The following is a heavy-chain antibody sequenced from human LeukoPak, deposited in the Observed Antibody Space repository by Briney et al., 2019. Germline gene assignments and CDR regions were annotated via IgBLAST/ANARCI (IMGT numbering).Heavy chain of an antibody. J-gene: IGHJ4*02. CDR2: ISYDGSNK. D-gene: IGHD3-22*01. Sequence: PGGSLRLSCAASGFTFSSYGMHWVRQAPGKGLEWVAVISYDGSNKYYADSVKGRFTISRDNYKNTLYLQMNSLRAEDTAVYYCAKDDGYYDSSGYPDYWGQGTLVTVSS. V-gene: IGHV3-30*18. CDR1: GFTFSSYG. CDR3: AKDDGYYDSSGYPDY.